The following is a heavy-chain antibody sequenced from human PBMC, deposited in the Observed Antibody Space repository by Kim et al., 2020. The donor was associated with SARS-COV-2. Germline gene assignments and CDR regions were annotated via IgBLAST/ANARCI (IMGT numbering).Heavy chain of an antibody. J-gene: IGHJ4*02. D-gene: IGHD2-2*02. CDR3: ATSSGLLYNYFDY. Sequence: YHNPSLKSRVPISVDTSKNQFSLKVTSVTAADTAMYYCATSSGLLYNYFDYWGQGTLVTVSS. V-gene: IGHV4-30-2*04.